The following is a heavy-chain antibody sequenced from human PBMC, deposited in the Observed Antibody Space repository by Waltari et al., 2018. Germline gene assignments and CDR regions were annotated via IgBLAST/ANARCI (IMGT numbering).Heavy chain of an antibody. CDR3: ARDYCDRTYCHGMDV. J-gene: IGHJ6*02. D-gene: IGHD3-22*01. Sequence: QVQLVESGGGVVQPGRSLRLPCAASDFTFILYAMNWVRQAPGKGLEWVAVISYNERNIYYVDSVKGRFTISRDNSKKTLYLQMNSLRTEDTAVYYCARDYCDRTYCHGMDVWGRGTAVTVSS. CDR1: DFTFILYA. V-gene: IGHV3-30*04. CDR2: ISYNERNI.